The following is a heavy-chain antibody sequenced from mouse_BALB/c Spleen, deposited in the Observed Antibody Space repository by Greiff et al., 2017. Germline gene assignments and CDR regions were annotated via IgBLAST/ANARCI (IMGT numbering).Heavy chain of an antibody. V-gene: IGHV1-4*01. D-gene: IGHD2-4*01. J-gene: IGHJ4*01. CDR1: GYTFTSYT. CDR3: ARHYDYSYYAMDY. CDR2: INPSSGYT. Sequence: QVQLKESGAELARPGASVKMSCTASGYTFTSYTMHWVKQRPGQGLEWIGYINPSSGYTNYNQKFKDKATLTADKSSSTAYMQLSSLTSEDSAVYYCARHYDYSYYAMDYWGQGTSVTVSS.